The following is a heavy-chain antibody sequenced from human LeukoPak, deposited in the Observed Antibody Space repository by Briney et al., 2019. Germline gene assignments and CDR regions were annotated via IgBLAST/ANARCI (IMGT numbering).Heavy chain of an antibody. V-gene: IGHV1-69*05. D-gene: IGHD5-18*01. CDR1: GGTFSSYA. CDR3: ASIRGYSYGSFDY. CDR2: IIPIFGTA. Sequence: SVKLSCKASGGTFSSYAISWVRQAPGPGLEWMGGIIPIFGTANYAQKFQGRVTITTDESTSTAYMELSSLRSEDTAVSYCASIRGYSYGSFDYWGQGTLVTVSS. J-gene: IGHJ4*02.